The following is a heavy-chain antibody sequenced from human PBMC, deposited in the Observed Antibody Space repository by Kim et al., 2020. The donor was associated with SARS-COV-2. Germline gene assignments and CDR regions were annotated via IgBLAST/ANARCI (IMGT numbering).Heavy chain of an antibody. CDR3: ARDPHGGDILTGGMDV. CDR2: IIPILGIA. V-gene: IGHV1-69*04. CDR1: GGTFSSYT. J-gene: IGHJ6*02. D-gene: IGHD3-9*01. Sequence: SVKVSCKASGGTFSSYTISWVRQAPGQGLEWMGRIIPILGIANYAQKFQGRVTITADKSTSTAYMELSSLRSEDTAVYYCARDPHGGDILTGGMDVWGQGTTVTVSS.